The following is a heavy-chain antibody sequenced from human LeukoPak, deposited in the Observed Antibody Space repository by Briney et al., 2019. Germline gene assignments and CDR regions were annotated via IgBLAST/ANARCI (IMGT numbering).Heavy chain of an antibody. CDR1: GGSFSGYY. CDR2: INHSGST. CDR3: ARARGYSYGYRGFLGY. Sequence: PSETLSLTCAVYGGSFSGYYWSWIRQPPGKGLEWIGEINHSGSTNYNPSLKSRVTISVDTSKNQFSLKLSSVTAADTAVYYCARARGYSYGYRGFLGYWGQGTLVTVSS. D-gene: IGHD5-18*01. J-gene: IGHJ4*02. V-gene: IGHV4-34*01.